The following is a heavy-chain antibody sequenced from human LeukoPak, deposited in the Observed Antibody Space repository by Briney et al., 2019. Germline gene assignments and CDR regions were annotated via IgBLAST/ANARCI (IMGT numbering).Heavy chain of an antibody. Sequence: TSETLSLTCTVSGYSIRSAYYWGWIRQPPGKGLEWIGSIYHSGTLYYNPSLKSRVTISVDTSKNQFSLKLSSVTAADTAVYYCARVRNDYVWGSYRSSYYYMDVWGKGTTVTISS. CDR3: ARVRNDYVWGSYRSSYYYMDV. J-gene: IGHJ6*03. CDR2: IYHSGTL. V-gene: IGHV4-38-2*02. D-gene: IGHD3-16*02. CDR1: GYSIRSAYY.